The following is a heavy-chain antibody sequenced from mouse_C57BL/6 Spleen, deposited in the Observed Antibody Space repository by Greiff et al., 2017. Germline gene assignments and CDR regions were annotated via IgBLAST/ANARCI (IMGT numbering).Heavy chain of an antibody. CDR2: INPNNGGT. V-gene: IGHV1-18*01. J-gene: IGHJ3*01. CDR1: GYTFTDYN. Sequence: EVKLQESGPELVKPGASVKIPCKASGYTFTDYNMDWVKQSHGKSLEWIGDINPNNGGTIYNQKFKGKATLTVDKSSSTAYMELRSLTSEDTAVYYCARRGYDYPWFAYWGQGTLVTVSA. D-gene: IGHD2-4*01. CDR3: ARRGYDYPWFAY.